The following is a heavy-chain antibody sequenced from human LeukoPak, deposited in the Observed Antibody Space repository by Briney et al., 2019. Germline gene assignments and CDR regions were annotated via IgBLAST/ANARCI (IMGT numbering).Heavy chain of an antibody. CDR3: ARESPDSSGYYYGLTDV. D-gene: IGHD3-22*01. Sequence: ASVKVSCKASGYTFTGYYMHWVRQAPGQGLEWMGWINPNSGGTNYAQKFQGRVTTTRDTSISTAYMELSRLRSDDTAVYYCARESPDSSGYYYGLTDVWGQGTTVTVSS. V-gene: IGHV1-2*02. CDR2: INPNSGGT. J-gene: IGHJ6*02. CDR1: GYTFTGYY.